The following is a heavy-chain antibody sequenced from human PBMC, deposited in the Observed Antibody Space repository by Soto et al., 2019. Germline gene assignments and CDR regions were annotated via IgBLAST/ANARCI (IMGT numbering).Heavy chain of an antibody. CDR1: RFTFSSSA. J-gene: IGHJ4*02. V-gene: IGHV3-30-3*01. CDR3: ARDHPGGGEYRSGFDY. CDR2: ISYDGSNK. D-gene: IGHD3-10*01. Sequence: QVQLVESGGGVVQPGGSLRLSCAASRFTFSSSAMHWVRQAPGKGLQWVAVISYDGSNKYYADSVKGRFTISRDNSKNTLYLQMNSLRPEDTAVYYCARDHPGGGEYRSGFDYWGPGTLVTVSS.